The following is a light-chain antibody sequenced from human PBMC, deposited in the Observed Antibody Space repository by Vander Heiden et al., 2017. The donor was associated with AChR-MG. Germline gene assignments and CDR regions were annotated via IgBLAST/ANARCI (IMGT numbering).Light chain of an antibody. CDR1: QSIGDW. V-gene: IGKV1-5*01. CDR2: DAS. CDR3: LKDSHTLCT. J-gene: IGKJ2*01. Sequence: TQSPPTLSPSEGDRVTITCRASQSIGDWLAWYQQKPGKAPRLLIYDASRLKSGVPSRFSGSGSGTEFTLTISSLQPDDFATYYCLKDSHTLCTFGRGTNLEIK.